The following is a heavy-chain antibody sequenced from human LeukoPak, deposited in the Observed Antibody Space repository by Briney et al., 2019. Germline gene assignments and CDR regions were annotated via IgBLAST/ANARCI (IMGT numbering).Heavy chain of an antibody. V-gene: IGHV3-21*01. J-gene: IGHJ3*02. CDR1: GFTFHTYA. Sequence: KAGGSLILSCAASGFTFHTYAMAWVRQTPGKGLEWVSSISISHSYISYADSVKGRFTISRDNAKNSLFLQMNSLRAEDTVLYYCARDGMSGSPYAFDIWGQGTMVTVSS. D-gene: IGHD1-26*01. CDR2: ISISHSYI. CDR3: ARDGMSGSPYAFDI.